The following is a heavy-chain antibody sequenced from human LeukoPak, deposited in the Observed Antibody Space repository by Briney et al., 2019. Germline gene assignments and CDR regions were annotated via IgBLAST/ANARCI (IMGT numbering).Heavy chain of an antibody. J-gene: IGHJ4*02. CDR1: GFTFSSYG. V-gene: IGHV3-33*06. Sequence: GGSLRLSCAASGFTFSSYGMHWVRQAPGKGLEWVAVIWYDGSNKYYADSVKGRFTISRGNSKNTLYLQMNSLRAEDTAVYYCAKDIRGYSYGPFDYWGQGTLVTVSS. CDR3: AKDIRGYSYGPFDY. D-gene: IGHD5-18*01. CDR2: IWYDGSNK.